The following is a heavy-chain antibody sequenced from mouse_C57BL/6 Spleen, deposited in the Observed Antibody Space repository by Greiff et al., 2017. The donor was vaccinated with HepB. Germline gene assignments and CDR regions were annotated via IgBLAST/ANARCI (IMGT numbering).Heavy chain of an antibody. CDR1: GYTFTDYE. J-gene: IGHJ3*01. D-gene: IGHD2-3*01. Sequence: QVQLQQSGAELVRPGASVTLSCKASGYTFTDYEMHWVKQTPVHGLEWIGAIDPETGGTAYNQKFKGKAILTADKSSSTAYMELRSLTSEDSAVYYCTRCRWLLHGFAYWGQGTLVTVSA. CDR3: TRCRWLLHGFAY. V-gene: IGHV1-15*01. CDR2: IDPETGGT.